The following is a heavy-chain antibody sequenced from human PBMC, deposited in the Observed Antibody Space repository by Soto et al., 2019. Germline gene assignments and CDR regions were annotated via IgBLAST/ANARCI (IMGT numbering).Heavy chain of an antibody. CDR1: GRTFRSYA. Sequence: RRSCAGSGRTFRSYAMHWVSQAPGKGLEWVSYISTTTNYIYYGDSMKGRFTISRDNAKNSLYLEMNSLRAEDTAVYYCAREFEDLTSNFDYWGQGTLVTVSS. J-gene: IGHJ4*02. CDR2: ISTTTNYI. D-gene: IGHD3-10*01. CDR3: AREFEDLTSNFDY. V-gene: IGHV3-21*06.